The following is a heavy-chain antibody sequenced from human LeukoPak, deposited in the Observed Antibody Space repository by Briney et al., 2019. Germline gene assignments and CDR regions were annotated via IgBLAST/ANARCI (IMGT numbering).Heavy chain of an antibody. CDR2: ISSSSSYI. CDR1: GFTFSSYS. J-gene: IGHJ4*02. CDR3: ARDAELF. V-gene: IGHV3-21*01. D-gene: IGHD1-26*01. Sequence: AGGSLRLSCAASGFTFSSYSMNWVRQAPGEGLEWVSSISSSSSYIYYADSVKGRFTISRDNAKNSPYLQMNSLRAEDTAVYYCARDAELFWGQGTLVTVSS.